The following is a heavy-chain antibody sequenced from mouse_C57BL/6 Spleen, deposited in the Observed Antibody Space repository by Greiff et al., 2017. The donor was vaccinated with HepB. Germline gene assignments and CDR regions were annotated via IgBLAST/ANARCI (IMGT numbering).Heavy chain of an antibody. V-gene: IGHV5-9-1*02. Sequence: EVQLMESGEGLVKPGGSLKLSCAASGFTFSSYAMSWVRQTPEKRLEWVAYISSGGDYIYYADTVKGRFTISRDNARNTLYLQMSSLKSEDTAMYYCTRAYDYDWFAYWGQGTLVTVSA. CDR1: GFTFSSYA. CDR3: TRAYDYDWFAY. D-gene: IGHD2-4*01. CDR2: ISSGGDYI. J-gene: IGHJ3*01.